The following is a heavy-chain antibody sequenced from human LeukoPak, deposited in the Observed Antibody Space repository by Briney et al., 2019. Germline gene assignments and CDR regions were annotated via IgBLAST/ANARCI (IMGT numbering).Heavy chain of an antibody. V-gene: IGHV4-39*07. CDR2: IYYSGST. D-gene: IGHD3-3*01. J-gene: IGHJ3*02. Sequence: PSETLSLTCTVSGGSISSSSYYWGWIRQPPGKGLEWIGSIYYSGSTYYNPSLKSRVTISVDTSKNQFSLKLSSVTAADTAVYYCARASRFLEWYGFDIWGQGTMVTVSS. CDR3: ARASRFLEWYGFDI. CDR1: GGSISSSSYY.